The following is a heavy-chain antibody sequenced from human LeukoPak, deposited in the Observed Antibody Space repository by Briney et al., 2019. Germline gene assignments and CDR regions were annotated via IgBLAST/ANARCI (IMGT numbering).Heavy chain of an antibody. CDR3: ARASGDRSFDY. Sequence: SETLSLTCTVSGGSISSYYWSWIRQPPGKGLEWIGYIYYSGSTNYNPSLKSRVTISVDTSKNQFSLELSSVTAADTAVYYCARASGDRSFDYWGQGTLVTVSS. V-gene: IGHV4-59*01. CDR2: IYYSGST. J-gene: IGHJ4*02. D-gene: IGHD7-27*01. CDR1: GGSISSYY.